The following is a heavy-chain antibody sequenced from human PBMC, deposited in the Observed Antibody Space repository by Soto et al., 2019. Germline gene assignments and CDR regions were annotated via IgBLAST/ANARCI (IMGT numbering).Heavy chain of an antibody. J-gene: IGHJ3*02. D-gene: IGHD3-22*01. CDR1: GGSISSGGYS. CDR2: IYYSGIT. Sequence: QLQLQESGSGLVKPSQTLSLTCAVSGGSISSGGYSWNWIRQPPGKGLEWLGNIYYSGITHYNPSPKSRVTMSVARAPNQFSLKLNSVTAADTAVYSCARDSYLSSGGGVNDTFDIWGQGTMVTVSS. V-gene: IGHV4-30-2*01. CDR3: ARDSYLSSGGGVNDTFDI.